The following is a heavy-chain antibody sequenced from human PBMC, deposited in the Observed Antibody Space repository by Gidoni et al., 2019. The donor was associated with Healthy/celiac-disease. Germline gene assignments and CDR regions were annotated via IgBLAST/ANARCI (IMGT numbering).Heavy chain of an antibody. CDR2: INSDGSST. J-gene: IGHJ6*02. CDR3: ARADGSYGWDYYYYYYGMDV. V-gene: IGHV3-74*01. Sequence: EVQLVESGGGLVPPGGSLSLSCAASGFPFSTHWMRWVRQAPGKGLVLVSRINSDGSSTSYADSVKGRFTISRENAKNTLYLQMNSLRAEDTAVYYCARADGSYGWDYYYYYYGMDVWGQGTTVTVSS. CDR1: GFPFSTHW. D-gene: IGHD3-10*01.